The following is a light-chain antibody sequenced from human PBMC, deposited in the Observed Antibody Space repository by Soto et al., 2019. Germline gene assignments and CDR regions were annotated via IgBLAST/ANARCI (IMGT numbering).Light chain of an antibody. CDR1: SSDVGGYNY. J-gene: IGLJ2*01. V-gene: IGLV2-14*01. Sequence: QSVLTQPASVSGSPGQSITISCTGTSSDVGGYNYVSWYQQHPGKAPKLMIYDVSNRPSGVSNRFSGSKSGNTASLTISGLQAEDEADYYCSSYTSSNFRRVFGGGTQLTVL. CDR3: SSYTSSNFRRV. CDR2: DVS.